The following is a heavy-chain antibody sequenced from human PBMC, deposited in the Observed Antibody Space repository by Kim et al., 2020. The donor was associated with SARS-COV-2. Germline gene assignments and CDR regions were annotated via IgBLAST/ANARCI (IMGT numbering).Heavy chain of an antibody. D-gene: IGHD6-13*01. J-gene: IGHJ6*02. CDR3: PRHFRTYSSLALKNSDGMDV. V-gene: IGHV4-39*01. Sequence: ETLSLTCTVSGGSISSSSYYWGWIRQPPGKGLEWIGSIYYSGSTYYNPSLKSRVTISVDTSKNQFSLKLSSVTAADTAVYYCPRHFRTYSSLALKNSDGMDVWGQGTTVTVSS. CDR1: GGSISSSSYY. CDR2: IYYSGST.